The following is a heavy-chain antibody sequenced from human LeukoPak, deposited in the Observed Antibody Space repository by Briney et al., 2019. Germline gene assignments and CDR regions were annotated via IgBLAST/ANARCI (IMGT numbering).Heavy chain of an antibody. Sequence: SETLSLTCTVSGGSISSYYWSWIRQPPGKGLEWIGYIYYSGSTNYNPSLKSRVTISVDTSKNQFSLKLSSVTAADTAVYYCARVGFGERFVYWGQGTLVTVSS. CDR1: GGSISSYY. CDR3: ARVGFGERFVY. CDR2: IYYSGST. D-gene: IGHD3-10*01. J-gene: IGHJ4*02. V-gene: IGHV4-59*01.